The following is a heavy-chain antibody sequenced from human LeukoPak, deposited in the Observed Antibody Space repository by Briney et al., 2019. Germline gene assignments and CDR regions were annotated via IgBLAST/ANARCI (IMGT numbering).Heavy chain of an antibody. CDR3: ARADSSGYSGIDY. CDR1: GGSISSSSYY. V-gene: IGHV4-39*07. Sequence: SETLSLTCTVSGGSISSSSYYWGWIRQPPGKGLEWIGSIYYSGNTYYNASLKSRVTISVDTSKIQFSLKLSSVTAADTAIYYCARADSSGYSGIDYWGQGTLVTVSS. CDR2: IYYSGNT. J-gene: IGHJ4*02. D-gene: IGHD3-22*01.